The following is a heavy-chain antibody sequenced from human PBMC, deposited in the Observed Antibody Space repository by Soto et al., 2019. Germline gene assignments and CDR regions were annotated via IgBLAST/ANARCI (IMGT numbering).Heavy chain of an antibody. CDR2: TYYSGST. J-gene: IGHJ5*02. CDR3: ARVFSDSSSFFDP. D-gene: IGHD6-13*01. CDR1: GGSISSGNYY. Sequence: SETLSLTCTVSGGSISSGNYYWSWIRQHPGKGLEWIGYTYYSGSTSYNTSLKSRVTISVDTSKNHFSLKLSSVTAADTAVYYCARVFSDSSSFFDPWGQGTLVTVSS. V-gene: IGHV4-31*03.